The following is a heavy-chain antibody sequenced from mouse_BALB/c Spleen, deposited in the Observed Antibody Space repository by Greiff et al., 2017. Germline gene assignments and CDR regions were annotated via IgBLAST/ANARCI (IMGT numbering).Heavy chain of an antibody. Sequence: DVKLVESGGGLVKLGGSLKLSCAASGFTFSSYYMSWVRQTPEKRLELVAAINSNGGSTYYPDTVKGRFTISRENAKNTLYLQMSSLKSEDTALYYCARHGSSYGNAMDYWGQGTSVTVSS. V-gene: IGHV5-6-2*01. CDR2: INSNGGST. D-gene: IGHD1-1*01. CDR3: ARHGSSYGNAMDY. J-gene: IGHJ4*01. CDR1: GFTFSSYY.